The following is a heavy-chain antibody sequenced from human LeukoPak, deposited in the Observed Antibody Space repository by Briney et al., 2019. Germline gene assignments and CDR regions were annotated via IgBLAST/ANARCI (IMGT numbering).Heavy chain of an antibody. J-gene: IGHJ4*02. CDR3: ARVGFYDILTGPPPPIDY. V-gene: IGHV7-4-1*02. CDR2: INTNTGNP. Sequence: ASVKVSCKASGYTFTSYAMNWVRQAPGQGLEWMGWINTNTGNPTYAQGFTGRFVFSLDTSVSTAYLQISSLKAEDTAVYYCARVGFYDILTGPPPPIDYWGQGTLVTVSS. D-gene: IGHD3-9*01. CDR1: GYTFTSYA.